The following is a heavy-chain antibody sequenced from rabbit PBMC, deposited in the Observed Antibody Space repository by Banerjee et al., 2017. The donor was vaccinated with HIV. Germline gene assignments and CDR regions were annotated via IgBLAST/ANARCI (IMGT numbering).Heavy chain of an antibody. CDR3: ARDLAGVIGWNFGL. V-gene: IGHV1S40*01. D-gene: IGHD4-1*01. J-gene: IGHJ4*01. Sequence: QSLEESGGDLVQPGGSLTLSCIASGFSFSSSHYMCWVRQAPGKGLEWIACIYVGGSGDTYYASWAKGRVTVSKTSSTTVTLQMTSLTAADTATYFCARDLAGVIGWNFGLWGPGTLVTVS. CDR1: GFSFSSSHY. CDR2: IYVGGSGDT.